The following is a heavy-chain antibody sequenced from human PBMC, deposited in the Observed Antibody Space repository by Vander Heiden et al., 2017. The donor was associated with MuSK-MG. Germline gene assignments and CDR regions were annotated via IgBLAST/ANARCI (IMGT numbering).Heavy chain of an antibody. CDR3: ASGGYCTGGVCYTDAVFDY. CDR1: GFTFSSYE. V-gene: IGHV3-48*03. CDR2: ISSSGSTI. Sequence: EVQLVESGGGLVQPGGSLRLSCAASGFTFSSYEMNWVRQAPGKGLEWVSYISSSGSTIYYADSVKGRFTISRDNAKNSLYLQMNSLRAEDTAVYYCASGGYCTGGVCYTDAVFDYWGQGTLVTVSS. J-gene: IGHJ4*02. D-gene: IGHD2-8*02.